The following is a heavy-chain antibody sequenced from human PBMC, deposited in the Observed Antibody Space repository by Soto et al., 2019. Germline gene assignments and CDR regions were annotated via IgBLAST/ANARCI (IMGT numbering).Heavy chain of an antibody. V-gene: IGHV1-58*01. Sequence: QMQLVQSGPEVKKPGTSVKVSCKASGFTFTSSAVQXVRXXRGXXXXXXXWIVVGSGNTNYAQKFQERVTITRDMSTSTAYMXXSSLRSEXXXXYYXXXDGPSTTGTTSYYYGMDVWGQGTTVTVSS. CDR3: XXDGPSTTGTTSYYYGMDV. J-gene: IGHJ6*02. CDR1: GFTFTSSA. D-gene: IGHD1-1*01. CDR2: IVVGSGNT.